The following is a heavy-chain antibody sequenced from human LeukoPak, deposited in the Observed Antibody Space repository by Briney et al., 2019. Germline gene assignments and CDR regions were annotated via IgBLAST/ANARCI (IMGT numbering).Heavy chain of an antibody. Sequence: GESQKISCKGSGYSFTRYWIGWVRQMPGKGLEWMGVIYPSHSDTRISPSFQDQVTISADKSINTAYLQWNSLKASDTAIYYCARPLTLAAAASVFGSWGRGTRVILSS. CDR2: IYPSHSDT. J-gene: IGHJ1*01. D-gene: IGHD6-25*01. V-gene: IGHV5-51*01. CDR1: GYSFTRYW. CDR3: ARPLTLAAAASVFGS.